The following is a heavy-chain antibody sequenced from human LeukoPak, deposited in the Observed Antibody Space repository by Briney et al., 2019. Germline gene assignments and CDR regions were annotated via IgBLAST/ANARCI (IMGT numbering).Heavy chain of an antibody. Sequence: GGSLRLSCAASGLTFSSYWMSWVRQAPGKGLEWVVNIKQDGSEKYYVDSVKGRFTISRDNAKNSLYLQMNSLRAEDTAVYYCARDRRYGSGSGDFDYWGQGTLVTVSS. CDR1: GLTFSSYW. CDR3: ARDRRYGSGSGDFDY. D-gene: IGHD3-10*01. CDR2: IKQDGSEK. J-gene: IGHJ4*02. V-gene: IGHV3-7*03.